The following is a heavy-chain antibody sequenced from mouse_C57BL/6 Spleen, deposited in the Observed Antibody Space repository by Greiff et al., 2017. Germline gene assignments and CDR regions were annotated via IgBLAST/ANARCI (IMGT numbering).Heavy chain of an antibody. J-gene: IGHJ4*01. V-gene: IGHV5-17*01. D-gene: IGHD1-1*01. Sequence: EVHLVESGGGLVKPGGSLKLSCAASGFTFSAYGMHWVRQAPEKGLEWVAYISSGSSTIYYADTVKGRFTISRDNAKNPLFLQMTSLRSEDTAMYYCARRDYYGRTSYYAMDYWGQGTSVTVSS. CDR2: ISSGSSTI. CDR3: ARRDYYGRTSYYAMDY. CDR1: GFTFSAYG.